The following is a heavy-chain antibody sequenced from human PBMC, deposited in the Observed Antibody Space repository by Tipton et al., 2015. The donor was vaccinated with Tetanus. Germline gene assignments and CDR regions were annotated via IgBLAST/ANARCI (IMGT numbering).Heavy chain of an antibody. V-gene: IGHV4-31*02. J-gene: IGHJ4*02. CDR3: ARDQARGARGWNYFDY. CDR2: IYYSGST. Sequence: LRLSCTVSGGSISSGGYYWTWIRQHPGKGLEWIGDIYYSGSTYYNPSLKSRVIISVDTSKNQFSVNLNSVTAADTAGYYCARDQARGARGWNYFDYWGQGALVTVSS. CDR1: GGSISSGGYY. D-gene: IGHD1-26*01.